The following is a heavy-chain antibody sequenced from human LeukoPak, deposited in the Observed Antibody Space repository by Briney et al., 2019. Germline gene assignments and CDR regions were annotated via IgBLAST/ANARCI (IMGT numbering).Heavy chain of an antibody. V-gene: IGHV4-31*03. CDR1: GGSISSGGYY. CDR3: ARGRGGGGNPSRGFQH. J-gene: IGHJ1*01. D-gene: IGHD4-23*01. CDR2: IYYSGST. Sequence: SETLSLTCTVSGGSISSGGYYWSWIRQHPGKGLEWIGFIYYSGSTYDNPSLKSRVTISMDTSRNQFSLKLSSVTAADTAVYYCARGRGGGGNPSRGFQHWGQGTLVTVSS.